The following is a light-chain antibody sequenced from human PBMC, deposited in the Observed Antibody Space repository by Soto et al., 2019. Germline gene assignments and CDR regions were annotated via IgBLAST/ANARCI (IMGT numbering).Light chain of an antibody. Sequence: EIVLTQSPATLSLSPGERATLSCRASQSVSSYLAWYQQKPGQAPRLLIYDASNRATGIPDRFTGSGSGTDFTLTISRLEPEDFAVYYCQQRGGSPPTWTFGQGTKVDIK. J-gene: IGKJ1*01. CDR1: QSVSSY. CDR2: DAS. CDR3: QQRGGSPPTWT. V-gene: IGKV3-11*01.